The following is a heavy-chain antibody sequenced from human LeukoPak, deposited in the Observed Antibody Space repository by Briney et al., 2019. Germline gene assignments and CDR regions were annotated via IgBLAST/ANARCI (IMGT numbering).Heavy chain of an antibody. CDR2: IIPIFGTA. D-gene: IGHD6-13*01. J-gene: IGHJ6*02. CDR1: GGTFSSYA. V-gene: IGHV1-69*13. CDR3: AREGQQLVPYYYYGMDV. Sequence: SVKVSCKASGGTFSSYAISWVRQAPGQGLEWMGGIIPIFGTANYAQKSQGRVTITADESTSTAYMELSSLRSEDTAVYYCAREGQQLVPYYYYGMDVWGQGTTVTVSS.